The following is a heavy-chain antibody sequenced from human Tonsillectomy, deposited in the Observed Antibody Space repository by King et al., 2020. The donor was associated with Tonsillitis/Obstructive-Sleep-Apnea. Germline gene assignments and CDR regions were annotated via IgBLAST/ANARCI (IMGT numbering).Heavy chain of an antibody. J-gene: IGHJ4*02. D-gene: IGHD6-13*01. V-gene: IGHV3-7*01. CDR1: GFTFSSYW. CDR3: ALFGDQQLARGDY. Sequence: VQLVESGGGLVQPGGSLRLSCAASGFTFSSYWMSWVRQAPGKGLEWVANIKQDGGDKYYVDSVKGRFTISQDNAKNSLYLQMNSLITEDTAVYYCALFGDQQLARGDYWGQGTLVTVSS. CDR2: IKQDGGDK.